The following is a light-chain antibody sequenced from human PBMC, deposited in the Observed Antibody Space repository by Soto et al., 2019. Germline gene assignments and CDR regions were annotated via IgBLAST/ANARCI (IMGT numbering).Light chain of an antibody. CDR3: QQYENYWT. CDR1: QSISAW. Sequence: EIQVTQYPSTLSATAGNSVTITCRASQSISAWLAWYQKKPGKAPKLLIYDASNLASGVPSRFSGSGSGTEFTLTISNLQPADFATYYCQQYENYWTFGQGTKVDIK. CDR2: DAS. V-gene: IGKV1-5*01. J-gene: IGKJ1*01.